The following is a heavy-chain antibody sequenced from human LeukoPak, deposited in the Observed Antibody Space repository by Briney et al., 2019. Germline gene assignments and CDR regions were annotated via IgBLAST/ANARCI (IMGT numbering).Heavy chain of an antibody. Sequence: GGSLRLSCAASGFTFSSYAMSWVRQAPGKGLEWVSAISGSAISGSGGRTYYADSVKGRFTISRDNSKNTLYLQMNSLRAEDTAVCYCAKEALKAAILGYYFGYWGQGTLVTVSS. CDR2: ISGSAISGSGGRT. CDR1: GFTFSSYA. D-gene: IGHD2-2*01. J-gene: IGHJ4*02. V-gene: IGHV3-23*01. CDR3: AKEALKAAILGYYFGY.